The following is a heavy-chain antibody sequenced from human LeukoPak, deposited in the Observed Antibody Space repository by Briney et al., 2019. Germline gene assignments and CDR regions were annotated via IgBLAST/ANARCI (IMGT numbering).Heavy chain of an antibody. CDR1: GYSISSSNW. D-gene: IGHD6-19*01. CDR2: IYYSGST. V-gene: IGHV4-28*03. CDR3: ARGTYSSGWYFDY. J-gene: IGHJ4*02. Sequence: SETLSLTCAVSGYSISSSNWWGWIRQPPGKGLEWIGYIYYSGSTYYNPSLKSRVTMSVDTSKNQFSLKLSSVTAVDTAVYYCARGTYSSGWYFDYWGQGTLVTVSS.